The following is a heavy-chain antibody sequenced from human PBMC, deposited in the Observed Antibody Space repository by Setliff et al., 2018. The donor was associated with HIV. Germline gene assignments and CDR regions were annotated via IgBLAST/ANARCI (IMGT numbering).Heavy chain of an antibody. J-gene: IGHJ4*02. D-gene: IGHD4-4*01. CDR2: IHHSGSS. V-gene: IGHV4-4*08. CDR3: AREHDYSNYRRLDS. Sequence: SETLSLTCTVSGDSIITYYWTWIRQPPGKGLEWIGYIHHSGSSDYTPSLRSRVTMSVDTAKNQFSLKLTSVTAADTAVYYCAREHDYSNYRRLDSWGQGILVTVSS. CDR1: GDSIITYY.